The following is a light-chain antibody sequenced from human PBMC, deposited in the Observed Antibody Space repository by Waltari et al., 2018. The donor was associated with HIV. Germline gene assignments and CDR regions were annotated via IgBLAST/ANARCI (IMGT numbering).Light chain of an antibody. Sequence: SYELTKPHSVSVFPGQTATIQCSGDELRQQYGYWYQQKPGQAPVVVIYKDSDRPAGIPERFSGSSSVTTVTLTISGVQAEDEADYYCQSSDSSGNYWAFGGGTKLTVL. CDR1: ELRQQY. CDR2: KDS. V-gene: IGLV3-25*03. J-gene: IGLJ3*02. CDR3: QSSDSSGNYWA.